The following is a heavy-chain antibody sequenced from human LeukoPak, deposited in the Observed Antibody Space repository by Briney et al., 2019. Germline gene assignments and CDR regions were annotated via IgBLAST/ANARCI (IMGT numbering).Heavy chain of an antibody. V-gene: IGHV1-2*02. CDR2: INPNSGGT. CDR1: GYTFTGYY. J-gene: IGHJ4*02. CDR3: ARRSVRWELLAWED. D-gene: IGHD1-26*01. Sequence: GASVKVSCKASGYTFTGYYMHWVRQAPGQGLEWMGWINPNSGGTNYAQKFRGRVTMTRDTSISTAYMELSRLRSDDTAVYYCARRSVRWELLAWEDWGQGTLVTVSS.